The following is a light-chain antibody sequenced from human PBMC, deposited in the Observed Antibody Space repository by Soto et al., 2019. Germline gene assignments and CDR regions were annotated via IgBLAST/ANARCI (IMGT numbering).Light chain of an antibody. CDR2: EVT. CDR3: SSYTISSTPYV. J-gene: IGLJ1*01. V-gene: IGLV2-14*01. CDR1: SSYVGGYNY. Sequence: QSVLTHPASVSWSPGHSITISCTGTSSYVGGYNYVCCYKQNPGKAPQLMIYEVTNRPSGVSDRFSGSKSGNTASLTISGLQAEDEADYYCSSYTISSTPYVF.